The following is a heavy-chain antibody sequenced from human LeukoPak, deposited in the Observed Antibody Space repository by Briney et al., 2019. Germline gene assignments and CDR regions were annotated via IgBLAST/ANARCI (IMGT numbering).Heavy chain of an antibody. CDR1: GFTFRNYG. CDR2: ISSRGAIT. Sequence: PGGSLRLSCAASGFTFRNYGMSWVRQAPGKWLEWVSAISSRGAITSYADSVKGRFTISRDNSKNTLYLQMNSLRAEDTAVYYCAKDADFNYDSSGYYRDSSFDYWGQGTLVTVSS. D-gene: IGHD3-22*01. J-gene: IGHJ4*02. V-gene: IGHV3-23*01. CDR3: AKDADFNYDSSGYYRDSSFDY.